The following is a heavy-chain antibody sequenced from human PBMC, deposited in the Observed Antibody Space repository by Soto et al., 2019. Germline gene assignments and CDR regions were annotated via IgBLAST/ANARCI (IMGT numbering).Heavy chain of an antibody. V-gene: IGHV4-34*01. CDR2: INHSGSN. CDR3: ARGLTGDY. J-gene: IGHJ4*02. Sequence: KPXETLSLTCAVYGGSFRVYYWSWIRQPPGKGLEWIGEINHSGSNNYNPSLKSRVTISVDTSKNQFSLKLSSVTAADTAVYYCARGLTGDYWGQGTLVTVSS. CDR1: GGSFRVYY.